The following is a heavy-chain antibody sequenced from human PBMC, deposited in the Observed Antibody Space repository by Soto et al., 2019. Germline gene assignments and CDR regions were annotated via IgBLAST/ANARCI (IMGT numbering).Heavy chain of an antibody. CDR2: IWYDGSNK. CDR3: ARDVRCGGGTCYSYEPVGNWFDP. Sequence: GGSLRLSCAASGFTFSSYGMHWVRQAPGKGLEWVAVIWYDGSNKYYADSVKGRFTISRGNSKNTLYLQMNSLRAEDTAVYYCARDVRCGGGTCYSYEPVGNWFDPWGQGTPVTVSS. D-gene: IGHD2-15*01. J-gene: IGHJ5*02. V-gene: IGHV3-33*01. CDR1: GFTFSSYG.